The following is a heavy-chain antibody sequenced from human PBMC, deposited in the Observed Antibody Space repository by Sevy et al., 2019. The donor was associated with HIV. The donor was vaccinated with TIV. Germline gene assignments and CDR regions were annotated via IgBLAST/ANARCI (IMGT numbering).Heavy chain of an antibody. CDR3: ARQTRSGSYDDDFDI. Sequence: SETLSLTCTVSGGSISSSSYYWGWIRQPPGKGLEWIGSIYYSGSTYYNPSLNSRVTISVDTSKNQFSLKLSSVTAADTAVYYCARQTRSGSYDDDFDIWGQGTMVTVSS. V-gene: IGHV4-39*01. CDR2: IYYSGST. J-gene: IGHJ3*02. D-gene: IGHD1-26*01. CDR1: GGSISSSSYY.